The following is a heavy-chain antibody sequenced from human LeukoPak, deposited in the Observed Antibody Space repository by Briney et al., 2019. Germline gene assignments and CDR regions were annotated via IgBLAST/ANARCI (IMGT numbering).Heavy chain of an antibody. J-gene: IGHJ4*02. CDR3: ASRYCSGGSCYNRYYFDY. V-gene: IGHV3-23*01. D-gene: IGHD2-15*01. CDR2: ITGSGGST. Sequence: GGSLRLSCAASGFTFTNYAMSWGRQAPGKGLEWVSAITGSGGSTYYADPVKGRFTVSRDNSKNTLYLQMNSLRAEDTAIYYCASRYCSGGSCYNRYYFDYWGQGTLVTVSS. CDR1: GFTFTNYA.